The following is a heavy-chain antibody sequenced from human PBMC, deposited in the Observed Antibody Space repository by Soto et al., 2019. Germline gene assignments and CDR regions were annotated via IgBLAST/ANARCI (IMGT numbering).Heavy chain of an antibody. D-gene: IGHD6-13*01. CDR1: GFTFSSYA. CDR3: AKDGPTDYSSSWLGY. CDR2: ISGSGGST. Sequence: EVQLLESGGGLVQPGGSLRLSCAASGFTFSSYAMSWVRQAPGKGLEWISGISGSGGSTYYADSVKGRFTISRDNSKNTLYLQVNSLRAEDTAVYYCAKDGPTDYSSSWLGYWGQGTLVTVSS. V-gene: IGHV3-23*01. J-gene: IGHJ4*02.